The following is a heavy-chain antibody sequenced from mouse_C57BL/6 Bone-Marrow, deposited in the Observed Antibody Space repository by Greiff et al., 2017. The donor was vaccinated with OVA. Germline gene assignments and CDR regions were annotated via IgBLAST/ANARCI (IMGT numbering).Heavy chain of an antibody. D-gene: IGHD2-10*01. Sequence: QVQLQQSGPELVKPGASVKISCKASGYAFSSSWMNWVKQRPGQGLEWIGRIYPGDGDTNYNGKFKGKATLTADQSSSTAYMQLSSLTSEDSAVYFCASVRWPTRGLYYAMDYWGQGTSVTVSS. J-gene: IGHJ4*01. CDR1: GYAFSSSW. V-gene: IGHV1-82*01. CDR3: ASVRWPTRGLYYAMDY. CDR2: IYPGDGDT.